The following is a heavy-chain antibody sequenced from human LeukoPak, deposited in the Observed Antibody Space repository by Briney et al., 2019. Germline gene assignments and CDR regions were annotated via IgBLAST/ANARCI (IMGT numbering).Heavy chain of an antibody. CDR1: GYTFTSYY. J-gene: IGHJ4*02. Sequence: ASVKVSCKASGYTFTSYYMHWVRQAPGQGLEWMGIINPSGGSTSYAQKFQGRVTMTRDTSISTAYMELSSLRSEDTAVYYCARTRSSSSSWYGQFDYWGQGTLVTVSS. CDR2: INPSGGST. CDR3: ARTRSSSSSWYGQFDY. V-gene: IGHV1-46*01. D-gene: IGHD6-13*01.